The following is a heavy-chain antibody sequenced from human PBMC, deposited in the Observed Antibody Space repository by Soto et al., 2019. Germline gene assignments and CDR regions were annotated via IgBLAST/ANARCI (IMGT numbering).Heavy chain of an antibody. V-gene: IGHV3-30*18. D-gene: IGHD6-13*01. CDR1: GFTFSSYG. CDR3: AKTKTGYSSSWLVDY. J-gene: IGHJ4*02. Sequence: GGSLRLSCAASGFTFSSYGMHWVRQAPGKGLEWVAVISYDGSNKYYADSVKGRFTISRDNSKNTLYLQMNSLRAEDTAVYYCAKTKTGYSSSWLVDYWGQGTLVTVSS. CDR2: ISYDGSNK.